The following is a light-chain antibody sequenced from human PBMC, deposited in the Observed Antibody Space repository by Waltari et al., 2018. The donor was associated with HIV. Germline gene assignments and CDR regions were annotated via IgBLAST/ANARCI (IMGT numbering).Light chain of an antibody. CDR2: EFS. J-gene: IGLJ3*02. Sequence: HSVLTQPASVSGSPGQSITISCSGPTSDMSSLNFVSWYQQSPGRAPKLLCFEFSSRPSGISDRFAGSKSGDTASLTISALRTEDEADYFCSSYSPRGFVMFGGGTKVTVL. CDR1: TSDMSSLNF. CDR3: SSYSPRGFVM. V-gene: IGLV2-14*01.